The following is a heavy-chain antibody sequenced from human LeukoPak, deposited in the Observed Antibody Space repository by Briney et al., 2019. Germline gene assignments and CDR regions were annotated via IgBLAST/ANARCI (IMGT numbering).Heavy chain of an antibody. Sequence: PGGSLRLSCAASGFTFSTYGMHWVRQAPGKGLEWVAVISYDGSNKYHADSVKGRFTISRDNSKNTLYLQMNSLRAEDTAVYYCAKHLVPGQSCSSTSCYKIALSPTCDYWGQGTLVTVSS. D-gene: IGHD2-2*02. CDR2: ISYDGSNK. J-gene: IGHJ4*02. V-gene: IGHV3-30*18. CDR1: GFTFSTYG. CDR3: AKHLVPGQSCSSTSCYKIALSPTCDY.